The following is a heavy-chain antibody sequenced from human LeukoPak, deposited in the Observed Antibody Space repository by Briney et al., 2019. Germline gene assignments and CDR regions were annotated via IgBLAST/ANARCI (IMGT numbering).Heavy chain of an antibody. CDR2: ISAYNGNT. Sequence: ASVKVSCKASGYTFTSYGISWVRQAPGQGLEWMGWISAYNGNTNYAQKLQGRVTMTEDTSTDTAYMELSSLRSEDTAVYYCATLALLEQGYCGGDCYLDYWGQGTLVTVSS. V-gene: IGHV1-18*01. D-gene: IGHD2-21*02. CDR1: GYTFTSYG. CDR3: ATLALLEQGYCGGDCYLDY. J-gene: IGHJ4*02.